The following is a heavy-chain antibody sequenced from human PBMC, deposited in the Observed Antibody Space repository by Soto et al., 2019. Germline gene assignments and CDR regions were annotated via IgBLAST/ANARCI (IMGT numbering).Heavy chain of an antibody. D-gene: IGHD3-3*01. CDR1: GGSISTYY. Sequence: SETLSLTCSVSGGSISTYYWSWIRQPPGKGLEWIGYLYYTETTNYNPSLMSRVTMSVDTSKNQFSLKLNSVTAADAAVYYCARGRRITIFGVVMIDAFDIWGQGTMVPVSS. J-gene: IGHJ3*02. V-gene: IGHV4-59*01. CDR3: ARGRRITIFGVVMIDAFDI. CDR2: LYYTETT.